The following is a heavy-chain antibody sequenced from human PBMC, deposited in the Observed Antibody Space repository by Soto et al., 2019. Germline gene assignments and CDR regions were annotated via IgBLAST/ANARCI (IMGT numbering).Heavy chain of an antibody. J-gene: IGHJ6*02. Sequence: QVQLVQSGAEVKKPGASVKVSCKASGYTFTSYGISWVRQAPGQGLEWMGWISAYNGNTNYAQKLQGRVTMTTDTSXSXVYMELRSLRSDDTAVYYCARDEIAVAGPMYYGMDVWGQGTTVTVSS. CDR2: ISAYNGNT. D-gene: IGHD6-19*01. CDR1: GYTFTSYG. V-gene: IGHV1-18*01. CDR3: ARDEIAVAGPMYYGMDV.